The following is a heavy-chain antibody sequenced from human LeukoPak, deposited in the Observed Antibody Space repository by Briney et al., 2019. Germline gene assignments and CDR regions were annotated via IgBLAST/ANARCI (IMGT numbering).Heavy chain of an antibody. J-gene: IGHJ4*02. Sequence: ASVKVSCKASGYTFTSYGISWVRQAPGQGLEWMGWISAYNGNTNYAQKLQGRVTMTTDTSTSTAYMELRSLRSDDTAVYYCAKDHTPLTVVASHFNYWGQGTLVSVSS. CDR1: GYTFTSYG. CDR2: ISAYNGNT. CDR3: AKDHTPLTVVASHFNY. V-gene: IGHV1-18*01. D-gene: IGHD2-15*01.